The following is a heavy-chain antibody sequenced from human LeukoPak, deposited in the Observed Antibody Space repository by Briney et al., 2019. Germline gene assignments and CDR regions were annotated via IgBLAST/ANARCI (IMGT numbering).Heavy chain of an antibody. D-gene: IGHD3-22*01. CDR3: AKDIAYDSSGYYDY. V-gene: IGHV3-23*01. J-gene: IGHJ4*02. CDR1: GFTFSNYA. CDR2: ISSSGGNT. Sequence: GGSLRLSCAASGFTFSNYAMSWVRQAPGKGLEWVSAISSSGGNTYYADSVKGRFTISRDNAKNSLYLQMNSLRAEDTALYYCAKDIAYDSSGYYDYWGQGTLVTVSS.